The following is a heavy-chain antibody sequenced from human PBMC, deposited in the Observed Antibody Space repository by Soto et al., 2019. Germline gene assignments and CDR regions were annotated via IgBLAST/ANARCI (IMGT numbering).Heavy chain of an antibody. CDR1: GGSISSYY. Sequence: SETLSLTCTVSGGSISSYYWSWIRQPPGKGLEWIGYIYYSGSTNYNPSLKSRVTISVDTSKNQVSLKLSSVTAADTAVYYCARVYGDCFDYWGQGTLVTVSS. J-gene: IGHJ4*02. CDR2: IYYSGST. D-gene: IGHD4-17*01. CDR3: ARVYGDCFDY. V-gene: IGHV4-59*01.